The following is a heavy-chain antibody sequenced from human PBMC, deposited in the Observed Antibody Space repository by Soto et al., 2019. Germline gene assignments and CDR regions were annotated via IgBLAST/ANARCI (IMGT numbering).Heavy chain of an antibody. D-gene: IGHD2-2*03. J-gene: IGHJ4*02. CDR1: GFTFSSDE. Sequence: LRLSCAASGFTFSSDEMNWVRQAPGKGLEGVSYISSGGGTIYYADSVKGRFTISRDNAKNSLYLQMKSRRADDTAVYYCAAWIRLGWGRGTLITVSS. V-gene: IGHV3-48*03. CDR3: AAWIRLG. CDR2: ISSGGGTI.